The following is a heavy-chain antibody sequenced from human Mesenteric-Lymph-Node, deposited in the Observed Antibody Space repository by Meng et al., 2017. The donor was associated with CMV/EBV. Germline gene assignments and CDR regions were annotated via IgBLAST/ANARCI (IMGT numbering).Heavy chain of an antibody. CDR2: IYYSGSR. CDR1: GGSISSYY. V-gene: IGHV4-59*01. D-gene: IGHD3-10*01. CDR3: ARDYYGSGDFDY. J-gene: IGHJ4*02. Sequence: LTCTVSGGSISSYYWSWIRQPPGKGLEWIGYIYYSGSRNYNPSLKSRVTISVDTSKNQFSLKLSSVTAADTAVYYCARDYYGSGDFDYWGQGTLVTVSS.